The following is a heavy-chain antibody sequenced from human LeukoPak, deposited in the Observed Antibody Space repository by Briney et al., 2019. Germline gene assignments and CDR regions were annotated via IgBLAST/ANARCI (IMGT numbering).Heavy chain of an antibody. D-gene: IGHD6-19*01. CDR1: GGSFSGYY. CDR2: INHSGST. Sequence: SETLSLTCAVYGGSFSGYYWGWIRQPPGKGLEWIGEINHSGSTNYNPSLKSRVTISVDTSKNQFSLKLSSVTAADTAVYYCARGVRSGWYPGYWGQGTLVTVSS. J-gene: IGHJ4*02. V-gene: IGHV4-34*01. CDR3: ARGVRSGWYPGY.